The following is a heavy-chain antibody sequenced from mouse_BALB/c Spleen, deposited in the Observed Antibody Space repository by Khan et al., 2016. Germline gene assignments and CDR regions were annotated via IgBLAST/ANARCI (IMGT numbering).Heavy chain of an antibody. V-gene: IGHV14-1*02. D-gene: IGHD2-10*01. CDR3: ARSYYGNYTLFAY. Sequence: VQLKQSGAELVRPGALVKLSCKASGFNIIHYYMHWVKQRPEQGLEWIGWIDPENGNTINDPKFQGKAIITADKSSNTVYLQLTSLTSEDTAVYYCARSYYGNYTLFAYWGQGTLVTVSA. J-gene: IGHJ3*01. CDR2: IDPENGNT. CDR1: GFNIIHYY.